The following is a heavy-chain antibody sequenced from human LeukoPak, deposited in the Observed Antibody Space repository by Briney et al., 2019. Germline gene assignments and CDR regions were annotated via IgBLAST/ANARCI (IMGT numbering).Heavy chain of an antibody. D-gene: IGHD3-10*01. Sequence: GGSLRLSCAASGFTFSSYGMHWVRQAPGKGLEWVAVISYDGSNKYYADSAKGRFTISRDNSKNTLYLQMNSLRAEDTAVYYCAKNRLRFMVREQPDYWGQGTLVTVSS. CDR1: GFTFSSYG. J-gene: IGHJ4*02. CDR3: AKNRLRFMVREQPDY. CDR2: ISYDGSNK. V-gene: IGHV3-30*18.